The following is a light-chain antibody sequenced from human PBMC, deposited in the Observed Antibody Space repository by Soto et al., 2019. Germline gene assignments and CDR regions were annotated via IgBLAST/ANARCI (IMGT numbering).Light chain of an antibody. J-gene: IGKJ1*01. CDR2: GVS. V-gene: IGKV3-11*01. CDR3: QQRKT. Sequence: EVVLTQSPATLSLSPGERATLSCRATHSVGNYLAWYQQKPGQAPRLLIYGVSDRATGIPARFSGSGSGTDFTLTISSLEPEDSAVYYCQQRKTFGQGTKVEIK. CDR1: HSVGNY.